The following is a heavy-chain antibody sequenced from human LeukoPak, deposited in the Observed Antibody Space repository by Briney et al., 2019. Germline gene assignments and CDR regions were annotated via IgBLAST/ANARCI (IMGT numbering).Heavy chain of an antibody. CDR3: ARVKGVAARYYFDY. V-gene: IGHV3-21*01. CDR1: GFTFSSYS. CDR2: ISSSSSYI. Sequence: GGSLRLSCAASGFTFSSYSMNWVRQAPGKGLEWVSSISSSSSYIYYADSVKGRFTISRDNAKNSLYLQMNSLRAEDTAVYYCARVKGVAARYYFDYWGQGTLVTVSS. J-gene: IGHJ4*02. D-gene: IGHD2-15*01.